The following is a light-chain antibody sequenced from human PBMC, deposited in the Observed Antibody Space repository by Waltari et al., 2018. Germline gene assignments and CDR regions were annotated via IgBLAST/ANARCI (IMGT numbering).Light chain of an antibody. Sequence: QSALTQPASVSGSPGQSIAISCPGTSSDVGVYASVSWYQQHPGKPPKPVIYEVTNRPSGVSNRFSGSKSGNTASLTISGLQAEDEADYYCCAYTSSSVSYVFGTGTKVTVL. CDR3: CAYTSSSVSYV. CDR1: SSDVGVYAS. CDR2: EVT. J-gene: IGLJ1*01. V-gene: IGLV2-14*01.